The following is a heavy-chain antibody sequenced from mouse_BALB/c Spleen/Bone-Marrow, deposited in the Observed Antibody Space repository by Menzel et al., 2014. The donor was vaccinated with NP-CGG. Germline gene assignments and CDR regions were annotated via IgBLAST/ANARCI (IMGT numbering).Heavy chain of an antibody. CDR3: ARSGYYGSSYFDY. D-gene: IGHD1-1*01. Sequence: VQLKDSGPELVKPGASVKISCKASGYSFTGYFMNWVMESHGKSLEWIGRINPYNGDTFYNQKFKGKATLTVDKSSSTAHMELRSLASEDSAVYYCARSGYYGSSYFDYWGRGTTLTVSS. CDR2: INPYNGDT. V-gene: IGHV1-20*02. J-gene: IGHJ2*01. CDR1: GYSFTGYF.